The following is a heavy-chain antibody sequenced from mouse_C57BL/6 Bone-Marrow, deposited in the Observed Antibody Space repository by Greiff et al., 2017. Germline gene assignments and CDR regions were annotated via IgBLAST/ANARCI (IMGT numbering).Heavy chain of an antibody. CDR2: ISNGGGST. CDR3: ARQGITTLFDY. V-gene: IGHV5-12*01. J-gene: IGHJ2*01. Sequence: EVKLMESGGGLVQPGGSLKLSCAASGFTFSDYYMYWVRQTPEKRLEWVAYISNGGGSTYYPDTVKGRFTISRDNAKNTLYLQMSRLKSEDTAMYYCARQGITTLFDYWGQGTTLTVSS. CDR1: GFTFSDYY. D-gene: IGHD2-4*01.